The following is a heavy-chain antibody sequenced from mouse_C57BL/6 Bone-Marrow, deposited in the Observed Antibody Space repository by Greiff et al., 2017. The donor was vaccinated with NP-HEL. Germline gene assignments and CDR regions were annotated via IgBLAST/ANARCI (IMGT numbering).Heavy chain of an antibody. Sequence: VQLQQSGPVLVKPGASVKMSCKASGYTFTDYYMNWVKQSHGKSLEWIGVINPYNGGTSYNQKFKGKATLTVDKSSSTAYMELNSLTSEDSAVYYCARERQLRLHWGQGTTLTVSS. J-gene: IGHJ2*01. V-gene: IGHV1-19*01. CDR3: ARERQLRLH. CDR2: INPYNGGT. D-gene: IGHD3-2*02. CDR1: GYTFTDYY.